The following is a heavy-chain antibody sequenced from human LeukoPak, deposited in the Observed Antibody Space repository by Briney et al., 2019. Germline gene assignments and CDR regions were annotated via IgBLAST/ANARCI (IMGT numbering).Heavy chain of an antibody. CDR2: IRNDGSYE. CDR1: GFTFSDYG. J-gene: IGHJ5*02. Sequence: GGSLGLSCAASGFTFSDYGMHWVRQAPGKGLEWVAFIRNDGSYEYYPDSVKGRFTISRDNSRNALFLQMNSLRAEDTAVYYCAKASPVTTFSWFDPWGQGTLVTVSS. V-gene: IGHV3-30*02. D-gene: IGHD4-17*01. CDR3: AKASPVTTFSWFDP.